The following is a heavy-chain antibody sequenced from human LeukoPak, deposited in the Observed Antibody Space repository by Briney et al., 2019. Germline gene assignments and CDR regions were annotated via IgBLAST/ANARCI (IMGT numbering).Heavy chain of an antibody. D-gene: IGHD1-14*01. CDR3: ARTGIRGGMDV. CDR1: GFTFSSYA. CDR2: ISGSGDST. Sequence: GGSLRLSCAASGFTFSSYAMSWVRQAPGKGLEWVSAISGSGDSTYYGDSVKGRFTISRDNSKNTLYLQMNSLRAEDTAVYYCARTGIRGGMDVWGQGTTVTVSS. V-gene: IGHV3-23*01. J-gene: IGHJ6*02.